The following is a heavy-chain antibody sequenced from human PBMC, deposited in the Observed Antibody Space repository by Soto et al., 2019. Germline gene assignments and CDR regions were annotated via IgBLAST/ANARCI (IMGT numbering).Heavy chain of an antibody. J-gene: IGHJ4*02. Sequence: QLRLQESGPGLLKSSATLSLTCTTSGVSVGSSSYYWGWIRQRPGKGLGWIASIYYIGRTDNNPAHKHRVTMTIDRYTNQFSHKKNSGPAADTAVYYCARHEGGAAADRPLDYWGQGTLVTVSS. V-gene: IGHV4-39*01. D-gene: IGHD6-13*01. CDR3: ARHEGGAAADRPLDY. CDR2: IYYIGRT. CDR1: GVSVGSSSYY.